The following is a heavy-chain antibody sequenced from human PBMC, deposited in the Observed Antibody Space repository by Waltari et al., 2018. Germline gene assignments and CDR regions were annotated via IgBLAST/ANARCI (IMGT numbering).Heavy chain of an antibody. D-gene: IGHD3-16*01. CDR2: IFYNAKT. V-gene: IGHV4-39*01. CDR3: ARHPSYWGSCNFDQ. CDR1: GGSIKRGSYY. Sequence: QMQESGPGLVKPSETLSLTCTVSGGSIKRGSYYWGWIRQPPGKTLEWIGSIFYNAKTYKNPSLESRITMSIDTSKNQFSLDLTSVTAADTALYFCARHPSYWGSCNFDQWGQGSLVIVSS. J-gene: IGHJ1*01.